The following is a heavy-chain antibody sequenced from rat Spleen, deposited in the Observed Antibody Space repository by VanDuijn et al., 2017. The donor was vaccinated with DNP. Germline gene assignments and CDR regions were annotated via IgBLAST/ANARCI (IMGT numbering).Heavy chain of an antibody. D-gene: IGHD1-4*01. CDR3: ARHYPGIGYVMDA. Sequence: EVQLVESGGGPVQPGRSLKISCIASGFIFSNYWMTWIRQAPGKGLEWVASITNTGDSTYYSDSVKGRFTISRDNAKSTLYLQMNSLRSEDTATYYCARHYPGIGYVMDAWGQGASVTVSS. CDR2: ITNTGDST. J-gene: IGHJ4*01. V-gene: IGHV5-31*01. CDR1: GFIFSNYW.